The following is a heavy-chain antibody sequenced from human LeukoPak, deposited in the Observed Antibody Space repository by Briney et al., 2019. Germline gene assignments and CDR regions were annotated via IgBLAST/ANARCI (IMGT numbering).Heavy chain of an antibody. J-gene: IGHJ4*02. CDR3: ARHGGPNYDSSGWYFDY. Sequence: PSETLSLTCTVSGGSISSSSYYWGWIRQPPGKGLEWIGSIYYSGSTYYNPSLKSRVTISVDTSKNQFSLKLSSVTAADTAVYYCARHGGPNYDSSGWYFDYWGQGTLVTVSS. CDR1: GGSISSSSYY. D-gene: IGHD3-22*01. CDR2: IYYSGST. V-gene: IGHV4-39*01.